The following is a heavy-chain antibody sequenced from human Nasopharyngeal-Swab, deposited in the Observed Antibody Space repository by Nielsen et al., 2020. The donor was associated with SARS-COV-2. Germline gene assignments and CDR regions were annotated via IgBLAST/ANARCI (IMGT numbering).Heavy chain of an antibody. CDR2: INHSGST. CDR3: ARVAGYSYGLAWYYYYGMDV. J-gene: IGHJ6*02. CDR1: GGSFSGYY. V-gene: IGHV4-34*01. Sequence: SHTLSLTCAVYGGSFSGYYWSWIRQPPGKGLEWIGEINHSGSTNYNPSLKSRVTISVDTSKNQFSLKLSSVTAADTAVYYCARVAGYSYGLAWYYYYGMDVWGQGTTVTVSS. D-gene: IGHD5-18*01.